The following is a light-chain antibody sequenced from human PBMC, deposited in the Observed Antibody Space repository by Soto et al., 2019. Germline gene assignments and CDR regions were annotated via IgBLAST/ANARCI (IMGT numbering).Light chain of an antibody. CDR2: AAS. CDR1: QTIKYY. V-gene: IGKV1-39*01. J-gene: IGKJ2*01. Sequence: DIQMTQSPSSLSASVGDRVTITCRASQTIKYYLNWYQQKPGKAPKLVINAASKLQSGVPSRFGASGSGTDFSLSITSLQPEDFAIYYCQQSYSTPHTFGQGTILEMK. CDR3: QQSYSTPHT.